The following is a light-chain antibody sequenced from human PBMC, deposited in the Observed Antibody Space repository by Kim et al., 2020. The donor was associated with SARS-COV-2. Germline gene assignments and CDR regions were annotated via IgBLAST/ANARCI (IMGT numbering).Light chain of an antibody. CDR1: SSDVGAYNF. V-gene: IGLV2-14*01. Sequence: QSALTQPASVSGSPGQSITISCTGTSSDVGAYNFVSWYQQHPGRAPKLMIYHVSERPSGISNRFSGSKSGNTASLTISGLQAEDEADYHCSSFTSSSSWVLGGGTQLTVL. CDR3: SSFTSSSSWV. J-gene: IGLJ3*02. CDR2: HVS.